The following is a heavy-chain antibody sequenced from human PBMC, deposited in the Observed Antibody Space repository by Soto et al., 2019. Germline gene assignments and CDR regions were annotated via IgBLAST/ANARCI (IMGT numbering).Heavy chain of an antibody. V-gene: IGHV3-30*04. CDR3: AREPYGDSQYFDY. CDR1: GFTFDILS. CDR2: VSFDGKVT. J-gene: IGHJ4*02. Sequence: GGSLRLSCTGSGFTFDILSLHWVRQGPDKGLEWVAVVSFDGKVTYYADSVKGRFTVSRDNSKNTIYLQANSLRAEDTAVYYCAREPYGDSQYFDYWGQGTPVTVSS. D-gene: IGHD2-21*02.